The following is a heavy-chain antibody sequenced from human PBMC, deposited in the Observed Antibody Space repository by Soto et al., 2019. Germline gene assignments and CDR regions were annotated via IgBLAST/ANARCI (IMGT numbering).Heavy chain of an antibody. CDR1: GYTFTSYY. V-gene: IGHV1-46*01. CDR3: ALRSMAVVPEY. CDR2: INP. Sequence: ASVKGSCKASGYTFTSYYMHWVRQAPGQGLEWMGIINPSLKSRVTLSVDTSTNQCSLTLSSMTAADTAVYYCALRSMAVVPEYWGQGTLVTVSS. J-gene: IGHJ4*02. D-gene: IGHD3-22*01.